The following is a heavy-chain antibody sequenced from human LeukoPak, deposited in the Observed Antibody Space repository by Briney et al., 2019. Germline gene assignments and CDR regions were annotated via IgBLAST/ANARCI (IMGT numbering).Heavy chain of an antibody. J-gene: IGHJ3*02. D-gene: IGHD3-22*01. CDR2: ISGSGGTT. Sequence: GGSLRLSCAASGFTFSAYAMAWVRQAPGKGLEWVSTISGSGGTTYSADSVKGRFTISRDNSKNILYLQVNNLRAGDTAVYYCAKDYYYDSSGYYYGDAFDIWGQGTMVTVSS. CDR1: GFTFSAYA. CDR3: AKDYYYDSSGYYYGDAFDI. V-gene: IGHV3-23*01.